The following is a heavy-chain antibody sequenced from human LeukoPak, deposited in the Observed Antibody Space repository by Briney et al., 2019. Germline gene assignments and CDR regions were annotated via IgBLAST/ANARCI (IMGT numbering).Heavy chain of an antibody. V-gene: IGHV3-30*03. CDR2: ISYDANNK. J-gene: IGHJ4*02. D-gene: IGHD1-26*01. Sequence: GGSLRLSCAASGFTFNTYGMHWVRQAPGKGLEWVAVISYDANNKYYADSVKGRFTISRDNSNNTLYLQMNSLRVEDTAVYYCARGQYTGSFLPWYWGQGTLVTISS. CDR1: GFTFNTYG. CDR3: ARGQYTGSFLPWY.